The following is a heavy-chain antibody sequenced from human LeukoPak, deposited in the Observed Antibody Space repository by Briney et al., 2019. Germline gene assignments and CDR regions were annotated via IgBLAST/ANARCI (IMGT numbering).Heavy chain of an antibody. CDR2: IIPIFGIA. CDR3: ARDREWLQSHYFDY. D-gene: IGHD5-24*01. CDR1: GYTFTSYA. Sequence: ASVKVSCKASGYTFTSYAMHWVRQAPGQGLEWMGRIIPIFGIANYAQKFQGRVTITADKSTSTAYMELSSLRSEDTAVYYCARDREWLQSHYFDYWGQGTLVTVSS. V-gene: IGHV1-69*04. J-gene: IGHJ4*02.